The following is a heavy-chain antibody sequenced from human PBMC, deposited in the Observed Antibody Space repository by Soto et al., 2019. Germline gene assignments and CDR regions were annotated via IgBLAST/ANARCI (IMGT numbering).Heavy chain of an antibody. D-gene: IGHD1-26*01. CDR3: AKETSLSGRYYGMDV. Sequence: EVQLLESGGGLVQPGGSLRLSCAASGFTFNNYAMSWVRQAPGKGLEWVSAIGGSGGNTYYADSVKGRFTISRDNSKNTLYLQRNSLRAEDTAVYYCAKETSLSGRYYGMDVWGQGTTVTVSS. CDR2: IGGSGGNT. V-gene: IGHV3-23*01. J-gene: IGHJ6*02. CDR1: GFTFNNYA.